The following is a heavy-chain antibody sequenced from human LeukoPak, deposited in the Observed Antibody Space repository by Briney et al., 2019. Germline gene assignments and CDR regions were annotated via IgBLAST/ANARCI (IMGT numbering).Heavy chain of an antibody. J-gene: IGHJ4*02. CDR3: ARSSPYSGNDY. CDR2: IKPNSGGT. V-gene: IGHV1-2*06. D-gene: IGHD1-26*01. Sequence: GASVKVSCKASGYTFTGYYMHWVRQAPGQGLEWMGRIKPNSGGTNYAQKFQGRVTMTRDTSISTAYMELSRLRSDDTAVYYCARSSPYSGNDYWGQGTLVTVSS. CDR1: GYTFTGYY.